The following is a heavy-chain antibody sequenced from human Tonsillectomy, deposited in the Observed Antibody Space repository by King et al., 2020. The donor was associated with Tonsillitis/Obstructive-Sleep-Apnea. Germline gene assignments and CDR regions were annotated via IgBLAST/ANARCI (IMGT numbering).Heavy chain of an antibody. J-gene: IGHJ5*02. CDR2: INHSGST. Sequence: VQLPQWGAGLLKPSETLSLTCAVWGGSFSAYYWNWIRQPPGKGLEWIGEINHSGSTNYNPSLKSRVIISVDTSKNQFSLKLSSVTAADTAVYYCAKSSRFDPWGQGTLVTVSS. V-gene: IGHV4-34*01. CDR1: GGSFSAYY. CDR3: AKSSRFDP.